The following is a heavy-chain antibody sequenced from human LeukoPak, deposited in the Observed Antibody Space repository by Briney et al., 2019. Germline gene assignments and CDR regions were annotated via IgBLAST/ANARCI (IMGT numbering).Heavy chain of an antibody. CDR2: ISYDGSNK. J-gene: IGHJ3*02. CDR1: GFTFSSYS. Sequence: GGSLRLSCAASGFTFSSYSMNWVRQAPGKGLEWVAVISYDGSNKYYADSVKGRFTISRDNSKNTLYLQMNSLRAEDTAVYYCAREFRSIAARPGAFDIWGQGTMVTVSS. D-gene: IGHD6-6*01. V-gene: IGHV3-30*03. CDR3: AREFRSIAARPGAFDI.